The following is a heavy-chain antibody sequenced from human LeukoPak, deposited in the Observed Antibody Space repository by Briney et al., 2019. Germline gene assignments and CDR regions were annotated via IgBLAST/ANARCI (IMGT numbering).Heavy chain of an antibody. Sequence: PGGSLRLSCAASGFTFSSYAMSWVRQAPGKGLEWVSAISGSGGSTYYADSVKGRFTISRDNSKNTLYLQMNSLRAEDTAVYYCAKSGTTLSSDEYYFDYWGQGTLVTVSS. CDR2: ISGSGGST. D-gene: IGHD1-7*01. CDR3: AKSGTTLSSDEYYFDY. CDR1: GFTFSSYA. V-gene: IGHV3-23*01. J-gene: IGHJ4*02.